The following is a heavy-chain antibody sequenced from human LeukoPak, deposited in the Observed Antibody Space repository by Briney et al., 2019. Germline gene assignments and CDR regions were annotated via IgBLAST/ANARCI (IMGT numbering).Heavy chain of an antibody. CDR2: ISYDGSNK. Sequence: GRSLRLSCAASGFTFSSYAMHWVRQAPGKGLEWVAVISYDGSNKYYADSVKGRFTISRDNSKNTLYPQMNSLRAEDTAVYYCARSGIAVAVPYYFDYWGQGTLVTVSS. CDR3: ARSGIAVAVPYYFDY. D-gene: IGHD6-19*01. J-gene: IGHJ4*02. V-gene: IGHV3-30*04. CDR1: GFTFSSYA.